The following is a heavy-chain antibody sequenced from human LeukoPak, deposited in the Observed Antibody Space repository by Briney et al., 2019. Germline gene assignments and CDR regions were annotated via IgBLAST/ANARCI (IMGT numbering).Heavy chain of an antibody. D-gene: IGHD3-3*01. CDR2: IIPVSSAT. J-gene: IGHJ4*02. V-gene: IGHV1-69*13. CDR3: ARPRRYYDSWSGYPPFDY. CDR1: GGTFRSHS. Sequence: ASVKVSCKASGGTFRSHSFNWLRQAPGQGLEWLGGIIPVSSATKYAQKFQDRVTITADEYTTTAFMELSSLRPEDTAVYYCARPRRYYDSWSGYPPFDYWGQGTLVTVSS.